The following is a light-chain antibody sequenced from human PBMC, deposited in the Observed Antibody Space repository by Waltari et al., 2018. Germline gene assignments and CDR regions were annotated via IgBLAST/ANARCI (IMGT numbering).Light chain of an antibody. CDR1: QRVLYSSHNKDY. J-gene: IGKJ4*01. Sequence: DIVMTQSPDSLAVSLGERATFNCTSSQRVLYSSHNKDYLAWYQQKPGQPPKLLIYWASTRESGVPDRFSGSGYGTDFTLTISSLQAEDVAVYYCQQYYSTPLTFGGGTKVEIK. CDR3: QQYYSTPLT. CDR2: WAS. V-gene: IGKV4-1*01.